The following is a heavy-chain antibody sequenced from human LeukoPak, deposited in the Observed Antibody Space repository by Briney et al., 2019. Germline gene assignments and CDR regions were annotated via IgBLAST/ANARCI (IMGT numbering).Heavy chain of an antibody. CDR3: AREYQDSGTYLYGMDV. CDR2: ISGGGTT. Sequence: GGSLRLSCAASGFTVSSNYMNWVRQAPGKGLEWVSVISGGGTTYYADSVKGRFTISRDNSKNTLYLQMNSLRVEDTAVYYCAREYQDSGTYLYGMDVWGQGTTVTVSS. J-gene: IGHJ6*02. D-gene: IGHD3-10*01. CDR1: GFTVSSNY. V-gene: IGHV3-53*01.